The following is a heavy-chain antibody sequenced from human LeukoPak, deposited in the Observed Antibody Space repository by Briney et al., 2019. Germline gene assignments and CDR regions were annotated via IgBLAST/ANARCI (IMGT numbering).Heavy chain of an antibody. D-gene: IGHD6-13*01. V-gene: IGHV4-30-2*01. CDR2: IYHSGST. CDR3: AREDTSAAVDY. Sequence: SETLSLTCAVSGGCISSGGYSWSWIRQPPGKGLEWIGYIYHSGSTYYNPSLKSRVTISVDRSKNQFSLKLSSVTAADTAVYYCAREDTSAAVDYWGQGTLVTVSS. CDR1: GGCISSGGYS. J-gene: IGHJ4*02.